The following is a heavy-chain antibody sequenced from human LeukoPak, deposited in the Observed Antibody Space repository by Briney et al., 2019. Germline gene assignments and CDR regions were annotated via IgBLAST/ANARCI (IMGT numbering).Heavy chain of an antibody. V-gene: IGHV3-23*01. CDR2: ISGSGNST. CDR1: GLTFSSYG. J-gene: IGHJ5*02. Sequence: GGSLRLSCAASGLTFSSYGMNWVRQAPGKGLEWVSTISGSGNSTHYADSVKGRFTISRDNPKNTLYLQMNSLRAEDTAVYYCAKDHFPITMVRGVINWFDPWGQGTLVTVSS. D-gene: IGHD3-10*01. CDR3: AKDHFPITMVRGVINWFDP.